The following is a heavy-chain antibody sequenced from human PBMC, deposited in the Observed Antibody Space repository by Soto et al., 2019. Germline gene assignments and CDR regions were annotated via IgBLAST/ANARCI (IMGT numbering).Heavy chain of an antibody. V-gene: IGHV3-33*01. D-gene: IGHD2-2*01. J-gene: IGHJ6*03. CDR3: ARDDGFAVPAVPPNYYYYYMDV. CDR1: GFTFSSYG. Sequence: GGSLRLSCAASGFTFSSYGMHWVRQAPGKGLEWVAVIWYDGSNKYYADSVKGRFTISRDNSKNTLYLQMNSLRAEDTAVYYCARDDGFAVPAVPPNYYYYYMDVWGKGTTVTVSS. CDR2: IWYDGSNK.